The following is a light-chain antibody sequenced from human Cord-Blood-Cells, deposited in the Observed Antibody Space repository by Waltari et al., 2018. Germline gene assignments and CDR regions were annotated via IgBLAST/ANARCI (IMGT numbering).Light chain of an antibody. CDR3: MQALQTPFT. CDR1: QSLLHSNGYNY. CDR2: LGS. Sequence: DNVMTQSPLSLPVAPGEPASISCRSSQSLLHSNGYNYLDWYLQKQGQSPQLLIYLGSNRASGVPDRFSGSGSGTDFTLKISRVEAEDVGVYYCMQALQTPFTFGPGTKVDIK. J-gene: IGKJ3*01. V-gene: IGKV2-28*01.